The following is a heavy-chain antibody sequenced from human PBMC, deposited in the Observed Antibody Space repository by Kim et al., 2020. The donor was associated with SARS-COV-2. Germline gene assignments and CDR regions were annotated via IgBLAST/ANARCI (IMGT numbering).Heavy chain of an antibody. Sequence: GGSLRLSCAASGFTFSSYAMHWVRQAPGKGLEWVAVISYDGSNKYYADSVKGRFTISRDNSKNTLYLQMNSLRAEDTAVYYCARTESDRRYGMDVWGQGTTVTVSS. CDR1: GFTFSSYA. CDR2: ISYDGSNK. V-gene: IGHV3-30-3*01. CDR3: ARTESDRRYGMDV. J-gene: IGHJ6*02. D-gene: IGHD2-15*01.